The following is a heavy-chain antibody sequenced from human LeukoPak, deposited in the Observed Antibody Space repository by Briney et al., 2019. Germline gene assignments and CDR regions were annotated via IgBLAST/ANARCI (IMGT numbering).Heavy chain of an antibody. CDR3: ARPTHNTGDYTD. D-gene: IGHD4-17*01. CDR2: VYRSGSA. J-gene: IGHJ4*02. Sequence: SETLSLTCIVSGVSVSTSNYYWGWIRQPPGMGLEWIGSVYRSGSASHNPSLKSRVTISVDTSKNQFSLKLSSVTAADTAVYYCARPTHNTGDYTDWGQGTLVTVSS. V-gene: IGHV4-39*07. CDR1: GVSVSTSNYY.